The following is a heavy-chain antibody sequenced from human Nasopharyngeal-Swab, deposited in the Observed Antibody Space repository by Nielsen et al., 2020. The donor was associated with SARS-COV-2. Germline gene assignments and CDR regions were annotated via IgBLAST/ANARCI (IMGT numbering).Heavy chain of an antibody. CDR3: ARDGYFDWLALSWFDP. D-gene: IGHD3-9*01. J-gene: IGHJ5*02. Sequence: ASVKVSCKASGYTFTSYAMNWVRQAPGQGLEWMGWINTNTGNPTYAQGFTGRFVFSLDTSVSTAYLQISSLKAEDTAVCYCARDGYFDWLALSWFDPWGQGTLVTVSS. V-gene: IGHV7-4-1*02. CDR2: INTNTGNP. CDR1: GYTFTSYA.